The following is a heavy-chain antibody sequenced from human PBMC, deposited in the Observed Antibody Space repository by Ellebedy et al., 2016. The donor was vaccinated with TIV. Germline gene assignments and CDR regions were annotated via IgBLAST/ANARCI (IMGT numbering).Heavy chain of an antibody. D-gene: IGHD2/OR15-2a*01. CDR3: VRGRNTAKSPFFDY. V-gene: IGHV3-30*01. CDR1: GFTLSDYP. CDR2: VSEEGSEK. Sequence: GESLKISCAASGFTLSDYPMVWVRQAPGKGPEWLASVSEEGSEKYFSDSVKGRLSTSRDNSQNTLYLQMKTLGPEDTAVYYCVRGRNTAKSPFFDYWGQGTLVTVSS. J-gene: IGHJ4*02.